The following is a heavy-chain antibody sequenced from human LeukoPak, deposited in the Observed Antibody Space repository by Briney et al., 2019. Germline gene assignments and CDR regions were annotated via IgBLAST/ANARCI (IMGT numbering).Heavy chain of an antibody. V-gene: IGHV1-46*01. J-gene: IGHJ4*02. D-gene: IGHD1-26*01. Sequence: GASVKVSCKASGYTFTYHYIHLVRQVPGQGLEWMGIINPSNGNTNYAQKFQGRVTMTRDTSTSTVYMELNSLGCEDTAVYYCARESDSGKDFDCWGQGTLVSVSS. CDR3: ARESDSGKDFDC. CDR1: GYTFTYHY. CDR2: INPSNGNT.